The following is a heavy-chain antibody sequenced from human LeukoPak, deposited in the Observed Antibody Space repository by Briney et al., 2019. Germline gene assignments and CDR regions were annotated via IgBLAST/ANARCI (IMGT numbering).Heavy chain of an antibody. CDR1: GFTFSSYW. J-gene: IGHJ4*02. Sequence: GGSLRLSCAASGFTFSSYWMSCVRQAPGKGLEWVANIKQDGSEKYYVDSVKGRFTISRDNAKNSLYLQMNSLRAEETAVYYCARLRGLYGSGISPNFDYWGQGTLVTVSS. D-gene: IGHD3-10*01. V-gene: IGHV3-7*01. CDR2: IKQDGSEK. CDR3: ARLRGLYGSGISPNFDY.